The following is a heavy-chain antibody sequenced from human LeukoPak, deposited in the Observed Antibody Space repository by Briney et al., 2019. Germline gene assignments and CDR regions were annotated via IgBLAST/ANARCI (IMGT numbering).Heavy chain of an antibody. V-gene: IGHV1-69*10. CDR1: GVTFSSYP. CDR3: ARVTVAGSGTFDI. Sequence: SVKVSCKTSGVTFSSYPISWVRQAPGQGLVWMGGIIPVFGIVNYAQKFQGRVTITADKSTSTAYMELSSLRSEDTAVYYCARVTVAGSGTFDIWGQGTMVTVSS. CDR2: IIPVFGIV. D-gene: IGHD3-10*01. J-gene: IGHJ3*02.